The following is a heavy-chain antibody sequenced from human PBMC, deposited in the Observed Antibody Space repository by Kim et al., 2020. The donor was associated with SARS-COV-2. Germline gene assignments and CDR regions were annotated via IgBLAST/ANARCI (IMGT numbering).Heavy chain of an antibody. CDR1: GYTLTELS. J-gene: IGHJ5*02. Sequence: ASVKVSCKVSGYTLTELSMHWVRQAPGKGLEWMGGFDPDDGETIYAQKFQGRVTMTEDTSTDTAYMELSSLRSEDTAVYYCATVVYRIAVAEQGHPNWFDPWGQGTLVTVSS. V-gene: IGHV1-24*01. CDR2: FDPDDGET. D-gene: IGHD6-19*01. CDR3: ATVVYRIAVAEQGHPNWFDP.